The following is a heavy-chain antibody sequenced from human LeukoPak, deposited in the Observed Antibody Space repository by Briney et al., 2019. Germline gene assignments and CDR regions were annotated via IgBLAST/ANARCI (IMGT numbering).Heavy chain of an antibody. J-gene: IGHJ4*02. Sequence: EASVKVSXKASGGTFSSYTISWVRQAPGQGLEWMRRIIPILGIANYAQKFQGRVTITADKSTSTAYMELSSLRSEDTAVYYCATTPGVTTALYFDYWGQGTLVTVSS. CDR2: IIPILGIA. V-gene: IGHV1-69*02. D-gene: IGHD4-11*01. CDR1: GGTFSSYT. CDR3: ATTPGVTTALYFDY.